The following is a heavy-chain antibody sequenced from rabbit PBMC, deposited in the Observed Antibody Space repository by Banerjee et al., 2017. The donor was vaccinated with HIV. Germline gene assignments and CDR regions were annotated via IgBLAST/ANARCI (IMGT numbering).Heavy chain of an antibody. V-gene: IGHV1S45*01. CDR1: GFSFNNNYY. CDR3: ARWRYSGGYGGYAYDP. CDR2: IYAGSSGDT. J-gene: IGHJ2*01. D-gene: IGHD6-1*01. Sequence: QEQLEESGGDLVKPGASLTLTCTASGFSFNNNYYMCWVRQAPGKGLEWIACIYAGSSGDTYYASWAKGRFTISKASSTTVTLQMTSLTVADTATYFCARWRYSGGYGGYAYDPWGPGTLVTVS.